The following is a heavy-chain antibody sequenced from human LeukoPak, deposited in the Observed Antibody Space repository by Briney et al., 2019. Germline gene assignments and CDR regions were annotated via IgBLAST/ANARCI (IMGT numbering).Heavy chain of an antibody. CDR3: ARDRVYEVRTGFDY. J-gene: IGHJ4*02. V-gene: IGHV4-39*02. CDR2: IYYSGST. CDR1: GGSISSSSYY. D-gene: IGHD5/OR15-5a*01. Sequence: SETLSLTCSVSGGSISSSSYYWGWIRQPPGKGLEWIGSIYYSGSTYYNPSLKSRVTISVDTSKNQFSLKVSSVTAADTAVYYCARDRVYEVRTGFDYWGQGTLITVSS.